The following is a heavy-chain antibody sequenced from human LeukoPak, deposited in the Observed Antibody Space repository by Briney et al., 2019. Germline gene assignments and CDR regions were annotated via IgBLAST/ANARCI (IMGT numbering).Heavy chain of an antibody. CDR1: GGSFSGYY. Sequence: PSETLSLTCAVYGGSFSGYYWSWIRQPPGKGLEWIGEINHSGSTNYNPSLKSRVTISVDTSKKQFSLKLSSVTAADTAVYYCARGLNTYYDFWSGYLWYFDYWGQGTLVTVSS. CDR2: INHSGST. CDR3: ARGLNTYYDFWSGYLWYFDY. V-gene: IGHV4-34*01. D-gene: IGHD3-3*01. J-gene: IGHJ4*02.